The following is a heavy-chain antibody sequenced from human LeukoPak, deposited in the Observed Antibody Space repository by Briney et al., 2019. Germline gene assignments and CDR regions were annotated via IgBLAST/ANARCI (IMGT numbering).Heavy chain of an antibody. CDR1: GFTFSSYG. V-gene: IGHV3-64*01. J-gene: IGHJ4*02. CDR2: ISSNGGST. D-gene: IGHD3-3*01. Sequence: GGSLRLSCAASGFTFSSYGMHWVRQAPGKGLEYVSAISSNGGSTYYANSVKGRFTISRDNSKNTLYLQMGSLRAEDMAVYYCARAQDFWSGYFFWGQGTLVTVSS. CDR3: ARAQDFWSGYFF.